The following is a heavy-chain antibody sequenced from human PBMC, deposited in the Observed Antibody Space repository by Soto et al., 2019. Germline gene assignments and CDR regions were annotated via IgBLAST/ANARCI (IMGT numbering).Heavy chain of an antibody. CDR3: AKGITMVRGVQRDYYYYGMDV. Sequence: QVQLVESGGGVVQPGRSLRLSCAASGFTFSSYGMHWVRQAPGKGLEWVAVISYDGSNKYYADSVKGRFTISRDNSKNTLYLQMNSLRAEDTAMYYCAKGITMVRGVQRDYYYYGMDVWGQGTTVTVSS. CDR2: ISYDGSNK. D-gene: IGHD3-10*01. V-gene: IGHV3-30*18. J-gene: IGHJ6*02. CDR1: GFTFSSYG.